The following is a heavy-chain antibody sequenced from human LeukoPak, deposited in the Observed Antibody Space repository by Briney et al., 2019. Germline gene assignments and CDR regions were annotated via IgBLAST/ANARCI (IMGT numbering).Heavy chain of an antibody. J-gene: IGHJ6*02. V-gene: IGHV3-7*01. Sequence: GGSLRLSCAASGFTFSSYAMSWVRQAPGKGLEWVANIKQDGSEKYYVDSVKGRFTISRDNAKNSLYLQMNSLRAEDTAVYYCARESTIVGATHYYYYGMDVWGQGTTVTVSS. CDR3: ARESTIVGATHYYYYGMDV. CDR1: GFTFSSYA. CDR2: IKQDGSEK. D-gene: IGHD1-26*01.